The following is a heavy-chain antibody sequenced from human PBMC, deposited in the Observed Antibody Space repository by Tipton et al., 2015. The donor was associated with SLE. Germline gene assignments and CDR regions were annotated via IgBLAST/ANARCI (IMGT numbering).Heavy chain of an antibody. D-gene: IGHD5-18*01. J-gene: IGHJ6*03. CDR3: ARDLYSYGIAGYMDV. Sequence: TLSLTRIVSGDSISSSSYYWSWIRQPAGKGLEWIGRIYTSGSTNYNPSLKSRVTISVDTSKNQFSLKLSSVTAADTAVYYCARDLYSYGIAGYMDVWGKGTTVTVSS. V-gene: IGHV4-61*02. CDR1: GDSISSSSYY. CDR2: IYTSGST.